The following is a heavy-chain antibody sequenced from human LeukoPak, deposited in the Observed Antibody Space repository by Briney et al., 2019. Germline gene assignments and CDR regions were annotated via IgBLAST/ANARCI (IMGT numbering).Heavy chain of an antibody. J-gene: IGHJ4*02. V-gene: IGHV4-34*01. Sequence: SETLSLTCAVYGGSFSGYYWSWIRQPPGKGLEWIGEINHSGSTNYNPSLKSRVTLSVDTSKKHFSLKLTSVTAADTAVYFCAQTLEVSTITVHYWGQGTLVTVSS. D-gene: IGHD2-8*02. CDR2: INHSGST. CDR1: GGSFSGYY. CDR3: AQTLEVSTITVHY.